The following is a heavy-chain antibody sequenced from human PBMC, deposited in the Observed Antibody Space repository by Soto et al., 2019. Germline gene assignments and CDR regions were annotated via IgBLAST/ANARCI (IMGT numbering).Heavy chain of an antibody. CDR2: ISPYNGNT. V-gene: IGHV1-18*01. D-gene: IGHD3-10*01. CDR1: GYPFTHYG. J-gene: IGHJ6*02. CDR3: ARDQSFAHSYYYGIDV. Sequence: GASVKVSCKSSGYPFTHYGITWVRQAPGQGLEWMGWISPYNGNTNYGQTLQGRVTLTTDTSTSTVYMELRSLRFDDTAVYYCARDQSFAHSYYYGIDVWRQGTTVTVSS.